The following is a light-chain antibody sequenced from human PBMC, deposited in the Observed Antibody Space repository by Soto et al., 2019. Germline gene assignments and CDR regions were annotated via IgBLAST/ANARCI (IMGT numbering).Light chain of an antibody. CDR3: QQRSSWPLK. CDR2: GAS. J-gene: IGKJ4*02. Sequence: EIVLTQSPGTLSLSPWERATLSCRASQSLSKSLVWYQQKPGQAPRLLIDGASNRATGIPARFSGSGSGTDFTLTISSLEPEDSAVYFCQQRSSWPLKFGGGTKVDIK. V-gene: IGKV3-11*01. CDR1: QSLSKS.